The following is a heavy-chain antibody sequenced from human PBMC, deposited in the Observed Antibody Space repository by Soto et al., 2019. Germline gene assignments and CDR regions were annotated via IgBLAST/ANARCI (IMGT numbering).Heavy chain of an antibody. J-gene: IGHJ6*02. V-gene: IGHV1-69*02. CDR3: ARLLVLDYYYGMDV. CDR2: IIPILGIA. CDR1: GGTFSSYT. D-gene: IGHD6-13*01. Sequence: QVQLVQSGAEVKKPGSSVKVSCKASGGTFSSYTISWVRQAPGQGLEWMGRIIPILGIANYAQKFQGRVTITADKSTSTAYMELSSLRSEDTAVYYCARLLVLDYYYGMDVWGQGTSVTVFS.